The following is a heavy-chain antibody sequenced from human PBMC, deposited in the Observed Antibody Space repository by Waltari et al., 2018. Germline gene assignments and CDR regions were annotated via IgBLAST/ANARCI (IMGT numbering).Heavy chain of an antibody. CDR1: GFSDFW. CDR3: TTNPPGY. Sequence: EVQLVESGGGLVQPGGSLRLSREVSGFSDFWMDWVRQAPGKGLVWVSRIKSDGTITKYADSVRGRFTISRDSAKTTFYLQMSSLRAEDTAVYYCTTNPPGYWGQGTLVSVSS. CDR2: IKSDGTIT. J-gene: IGHJ4*02. V-gene: IGHV3-74*03.